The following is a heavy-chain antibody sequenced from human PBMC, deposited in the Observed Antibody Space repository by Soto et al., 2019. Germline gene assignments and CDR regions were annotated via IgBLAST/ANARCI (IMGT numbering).Heavy chain of an antibody. CDR3: ARMGTHDIRGHWFDP. V-gene: IGHV4-28*01. Sequence: PSETLSLTCAVSGYSISSSNWWGWIRQPPGKGLEWIGYIYYSGSTYYNPSLKSRVTMSVDTSKNQFSLKLSSVTAVDTAVYYCARMGTHDIRGHWFDPWGQGTLVTVSS. J-gene: IGHJ5*02. CDR2: IYYSGST. D-gene: IGHD3-9*01. CDR1: GYSISSSNW.